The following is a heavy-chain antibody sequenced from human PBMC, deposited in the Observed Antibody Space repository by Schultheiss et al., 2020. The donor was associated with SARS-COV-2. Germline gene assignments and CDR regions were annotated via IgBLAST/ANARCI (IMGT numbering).Heavy chain of an antibody. CDR3: ARTEDIVVVPADMGSGMDV. CDR1: GYTFTSYY. CDR2: INPSGGST. Sequence: ASVKVSCKASGYTFTSYYMHWVRQAPGQGLEWMGIINPSGGSTSYAQKFQGRVTMTRDTSTSTVYMELSSLRSEDTAVYYCARTEDIVVVPADMGSGMDVWGQGTTVTVSS. J-gene: IGHJ6*02. V-gene: IGHV1-46*01. D-gene: IGHD2-2*01.